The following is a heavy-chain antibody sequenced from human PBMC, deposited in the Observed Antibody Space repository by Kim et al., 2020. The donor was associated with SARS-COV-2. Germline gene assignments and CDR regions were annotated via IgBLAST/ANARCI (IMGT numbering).Heavy chain of an antibody. CDR3: ASSGWYGYYFDY. D-gene: IGHD6-19*01. Sequence: SETLSLTCAVYGGSFSGYYWSWIRQPPGKGLEWIGEINHSGSTNYNPSLKSRVTISVDTSKNQFSLKLSSVTAADTAVYYCASSGWYGYYFDYWGQGTLVTVSS. CDR1: GGSFSGYY. J-gene: IGHJ4*02. CDR2: INHSGST. V-gene: IGHV4-34*01.